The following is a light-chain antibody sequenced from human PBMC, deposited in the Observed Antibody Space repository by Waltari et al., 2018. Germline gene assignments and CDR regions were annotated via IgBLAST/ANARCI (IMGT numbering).Light chain of an antibody. CDR1: NSNIGSND. CDR2: RND. V-gene: IGLV1-47*01. CDR3: AAWDDILSGWG. Sequence: QSVLTQPPSASGTPGQRVTISCSGSNSNIGSNDVNWYQQLPGTAPKLLIYRNDQRPSGVPDRFSCSKSGTSTSLAISGLRSEDEADYYCAAWDDILSGWGFGGGTKLTVL. J-gene: IGLJ3*02.